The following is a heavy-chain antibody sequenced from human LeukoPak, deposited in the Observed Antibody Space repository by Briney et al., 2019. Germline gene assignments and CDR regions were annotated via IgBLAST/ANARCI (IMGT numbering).Heavy chain of an antibody. D-gene: IGHD3-22*01. V-gene: IGHV4-59*01. Sequence: SETLSLTCTVSGGSISSYYWSWIRQPPGKGLEWIGYIYYSGSTNYNPSLKSRVTISVDTFKNQFSLKLSSVTAADTAVYYCARASSGFQALFDYWGQGALVTVSS. J-gene: IGHJ4*02. CDR2: IYYSGST. CDR3: ARASSGFQALFDY. CDR1: GGSISSYY.